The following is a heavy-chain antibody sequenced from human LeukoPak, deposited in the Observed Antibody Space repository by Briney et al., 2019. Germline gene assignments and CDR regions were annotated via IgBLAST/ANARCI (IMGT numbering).Heavy chain of an antibody. V-gene: IGHV4-39*01. J-gene: IGHJ4*02. CDR1: GGSISSSSYY. CDR3: ASGSPYYFDY. Sequence: SETLSLTCTVSGGSISSSSYYWGWIRQPPGKGLEWIGSIYYSGSTYYNPSLKSRVTISVDTSKNQFSLKLSSVTAADTAVYYCASGSPYYFDYWGQGTLVTVSS. CDR2: IYYSGST. D-gene: IGHD1-26*01.